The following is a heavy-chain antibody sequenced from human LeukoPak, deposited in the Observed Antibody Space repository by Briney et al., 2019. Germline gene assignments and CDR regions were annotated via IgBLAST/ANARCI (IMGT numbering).Heavy chain of an antibody. CDR2: IIGSAVNT. Sequence: GGSLRLSCGDSGLTVSSYGMSWVRPAPGKGLEWVSTIIGSAVNTYYADSVKGRFTISRDDSKNTVYLQMNSLRAEDTAVYSCAKYTSGTSYRGLDQWGQGTLVTVSS. CDR3: AKYTSGTSYRGLDQ. CDR1: GLTVSSYG. D-gene: IGHD3-10*01. V-gene: IGHV3-23*01. J-gene: IGHJ4*02.